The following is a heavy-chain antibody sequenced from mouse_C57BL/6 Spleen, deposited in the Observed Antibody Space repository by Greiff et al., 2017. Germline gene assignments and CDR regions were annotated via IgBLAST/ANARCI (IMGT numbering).Heavy chain of an antibody. CDR3: ARRRDYYGSSPFDY. CDR2: IYPGSGST. D-gene: IGHD1-1*01. CDR1: GYTFTSYW. Sequence: VQLQQSGAELVKPGASVKMSCKASGYTFTSYWITWVKQRPGQGLEWIGDIYPGSGSTNYNEKFKSKATLTVDTSSSTAYMQLSSLTSEDSAVYYCARRRDYYGSSPFDYWGQGTTLTVSS. V-gene: IGHV1-55*01. J-gene: IGHJ2*01.